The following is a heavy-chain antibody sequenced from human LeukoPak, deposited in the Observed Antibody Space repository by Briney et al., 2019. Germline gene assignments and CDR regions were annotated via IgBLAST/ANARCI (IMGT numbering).Heavy chain of an antibody. D-gene: IGHD3-10*01. Sequence: WASVKVSCKASGYTFTGYYMHWVRQAPGQGLEWMGWINPNSGGTNYARKFQGRVTMTRDTSISTAYMELSRLRSDDTAVYYCARVRSPVLLWFGEFDYWGQGTLVTVSS. CDR3: ARVRSPVLLWFGEFDY. V-gene: IGHV1-2*02. J-gene: IGHJ4*02. CDR2: INPNSGGT. CDR1: GYTFTGYY.